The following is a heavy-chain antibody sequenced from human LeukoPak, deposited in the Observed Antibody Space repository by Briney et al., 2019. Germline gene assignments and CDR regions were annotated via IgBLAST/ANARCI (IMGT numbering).Heavy chain of an antibody. CDR1: GFTFSSYG. CDR2: IRYDGSNK. V-gene: IGHV3-30*02. D-gene: IGHD6-19*01. CDR3: AKVIGQWPPGTDAFDI. J-gene: IGHJ3*02. Sequence: GGSLRLSCAASGFTFSSYGMHWVRQAPGKGLEWVAFIRYDGSNKYYADSVKGRFTISRDNSKNTLYLQMNSLRAEDTAVYYCAKVIGQWPPGTDAFDIWGQGTMVTVSS.